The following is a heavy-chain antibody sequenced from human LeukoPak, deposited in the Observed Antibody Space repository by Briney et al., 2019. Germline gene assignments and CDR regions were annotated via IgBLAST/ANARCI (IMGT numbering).Heavy chain of an antibody. Sequence: PSETLSLTCAVNGASFSAPYWGWIRQPPGKGLEWIGSIYYSGSTYYNPSLKSRVTISVDTSKNQFSLKLSSVTAADTAVYYCARVPYCSSTSCYAGDYSTKTVFDYWGQGTLVTVSS. J-gene: IGHJ4*02. CDR1: GASFSAPY. V-gene: IGHV4-39*01. CDR2: IYYSGST. CDR3: ARVPYCSSTSCYAGDYSTKTVFDY. D-gene: IGHD2-2*01.